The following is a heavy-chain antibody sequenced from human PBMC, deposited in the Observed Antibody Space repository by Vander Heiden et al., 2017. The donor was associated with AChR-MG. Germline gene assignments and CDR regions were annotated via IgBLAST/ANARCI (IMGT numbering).Heavy chain of an antibody. V-gene: IGHV4-39*01. CDR3: ARLVPIFGVVIHLYYYGMDV. J-gene: IGHJ6*02. CDR2: IYYSGST. D-gene: IGHD3-3*01. CDR1: GGSISSSSYP. Sequence: QLQLQESGPGLVTPSATPSLTCTVAGGSISSSSYPWGWIRRPPGKGLEWIGGIYYSGSTYYNPSLKSRVTISVDTSKNRFSLKLSSVTAADTAVYYCARLVPIFGVVIHLYYYGMDVWGQGTTVTVSS.